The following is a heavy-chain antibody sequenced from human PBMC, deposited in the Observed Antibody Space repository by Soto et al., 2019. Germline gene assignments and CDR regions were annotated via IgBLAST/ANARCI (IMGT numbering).Heavy chain of an antibody. CDR3: ARPTYYYDSSGYGAFDI. V-gene: IGHV1-18*01. CDR1: GYTFINYG. D-gene: IGHD3-22*01. J-gene: IGHJ3*02. Sequence: ASVKVSCKTSGYTFINYGISWVRQAPGQGLEWMGWISAYNGNTNYAQKLQGRVTLTTDTSTSTAYMELRSLRSDDTAVYYCARPTYYYDSSGYGAFDIWGQGTMVTVSS. CDR2: ISAYNGNT.